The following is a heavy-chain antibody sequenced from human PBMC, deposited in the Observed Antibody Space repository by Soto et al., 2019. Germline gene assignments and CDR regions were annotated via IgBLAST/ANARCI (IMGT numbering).Heavy chain of an antibody. CDR2: ISAYNGNT. CDR3: SSGYCIGGSCYRVNAFDI. CDR1: GYTFTSYG. D-gene: IGHD2-15*01. J-gene: IGHJ3*02. V-gene: IGHV1-18*01. Sequence: QVQLVQSGAEVKKPGASVKVSCKASGYTFTSYGISWVRQAPGQGLEWMGWISAYNGNTNYAQKLQDRVTMTTDTCLSTAYMELGRRRSDDTAVYYCSSGYCIGGSCYRVNAFDIWGQGTMVSVSS.